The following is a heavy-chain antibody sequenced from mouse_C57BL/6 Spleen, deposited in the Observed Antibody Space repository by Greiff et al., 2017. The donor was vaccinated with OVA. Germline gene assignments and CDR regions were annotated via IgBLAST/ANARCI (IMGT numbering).Heavy chain of an antibody. D-gene: IGHD2-2*01. J-gene: IGHJ3*01. V-gene: IGHV1-52*01. CDR3: AREANGYDAWFAY. CDR2: IDPSDSET. CDR1: GYTFTSYW. Sequence: QVQLQQPGAELVRPGSSVKLSCKASGYTFTSYWMHWVKQRPIQGLEWIGNIDPSDSETHYNQKFKDKATLTVDKSSSTAYMQLSSLTSEDSAVYYCAREANGYDAWFAYWGKGTLVTVSA.